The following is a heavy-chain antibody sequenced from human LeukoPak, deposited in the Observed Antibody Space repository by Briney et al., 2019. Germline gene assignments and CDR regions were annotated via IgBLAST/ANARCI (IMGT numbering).Heavy chain of an antibody. Sequence: GGSLRLSCAASGFTFSSYSMNWVRQAPGKGLEWVSYISSSSSTIYYADSVKGRFTISRDNAKNSLYLQMNSLRAEDTAVYYCARNPQVGSVWGSYPLGAFDIWGQGTMVTVSS. CDR1: GFTFSSYS. V-gene: IGHV3-48*01. D-gene: IGHD3-16*01. CDR2: ISSSSSTI. CDR3: ARNPQVGSVWGSYPLGAFDI. J-gene: IGHJ3*02.